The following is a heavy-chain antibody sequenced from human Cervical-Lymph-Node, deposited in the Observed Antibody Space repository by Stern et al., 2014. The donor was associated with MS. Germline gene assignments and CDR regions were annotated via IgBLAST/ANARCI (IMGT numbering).Heavy chain of an antibody. J-gene: IGHJ4*02. Sequence: QVQLVQSGAEVKTPGASVKVSCKASGYTFTSYYIHWVRPAPGPGLEWMGIINPSGVSTSYAQKFQGRVTMTRDTSTSTVYMELSSLRSEDTAVYYCARGGRYSGSYEGGFDYWGQGTLVTVSS. V-gene: IGHV1-46*01. D-gene: IGHD1-26*01. CDR1: GYTFTSYY. CDR3: ARGGRYSGSYEGGFDY. CDR2: INPSGVST.